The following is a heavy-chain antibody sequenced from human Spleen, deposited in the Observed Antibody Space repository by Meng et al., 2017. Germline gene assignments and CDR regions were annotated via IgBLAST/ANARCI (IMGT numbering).Heavy chain of an antibody. J-gene: IGHJ3*02. CDR2: ISSSGSTI. Sequence: LSLTCAASGFTFSSYEMNWVRQAPGKGLEWVSYISSSGSTIYYADSVKGRFTISRDNAKNSLYLQMNSLRAEDTAVYYCARDSRGRGYGAFDIWGQGTMVTVSS. D-gene: IGHD5-18*01. CDR3: ARDSRGRGYGAFDI. CDR1: GFTFSSYE. V-gene: IGHV3-48*03.